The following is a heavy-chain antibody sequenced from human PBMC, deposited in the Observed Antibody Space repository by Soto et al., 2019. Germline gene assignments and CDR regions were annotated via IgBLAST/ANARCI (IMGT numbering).Heavy chain of an antibody. CDR3: AKDLWIFGVVMNQFDY. J-gene: IGHJ4*02. V-gene: IGHV3-30*18. D-gene: IGHD3-3*01. CDR1: GFTFSSYG. CDR2: ISYDGSNK. Sequence: QVQLVESGGGVVQPGRSLRLSCAASGFTFSSYGMHWVRQAPGKGLEWVAVISYDGSNKYYADSVKGRFTISRDNSKNTLYLQMNRLRAEDTAVYYCAKDLWIFGVVMNQFDYWGQGTLVTVSS.